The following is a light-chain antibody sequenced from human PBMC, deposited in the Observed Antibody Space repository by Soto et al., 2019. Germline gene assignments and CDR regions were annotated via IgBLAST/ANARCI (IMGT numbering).Light chain of an antibody. CDR1: SGHSSYA. J-gene: IGLJ2*01. CDR2: LNSDGSH. V-gene: IGLV4-69*01. CDR3: QTWCTGMGV. Sequence: QPVLTQSPSASASLGASVKLTCTLSSGHSSYAIAWHQQQPEKGPRYLMKLNSDGSHSKGDGIPDRFSGSSSGAERYLTISSLQSEDEADYYWQTWCTGMGVFGGGTKLTVL.